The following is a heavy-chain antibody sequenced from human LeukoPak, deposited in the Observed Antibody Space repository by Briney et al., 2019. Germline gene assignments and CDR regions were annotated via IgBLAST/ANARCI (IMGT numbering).Heavy chain of an antibody. J-gene: IGHJ4*02. Sequence: GGSLRLSCAASGFTFSSYAMHWVRQAPGKGLEWVAVISYDGSNKYYADSVKGRFTISRDNSKNTLYLQMNSLRAEDTAVYYCARAKDSYGRCDYWGQGTLVTVSS. CDR2: ISYDGSNK. V-gene: IGHV3-30-3*01. CDR3: ARAKDSYGRCDY. D-gene: IGHD5-18*01. CDR1: GFTFSSYA.